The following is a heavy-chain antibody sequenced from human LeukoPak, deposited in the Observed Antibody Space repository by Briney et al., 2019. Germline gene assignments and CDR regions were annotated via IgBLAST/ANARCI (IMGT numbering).Heavy chain of an antibody. CDR3: AKENTTTPFRPGEATVTHGYFDY. V-gene: IGHV3-23*01. J-gene: IGHJ4*02. D-gene: IGHD4-17*01. CDR1: GITFRSYA. CDR2: ISGSGGKT. Sequence: PGGSLRLSCAASGITFRSYAMSWVRQAPGKGLEWVSVISGSGGKTYYADSVKGRFTISRDNSKNTLYLQMNSVRAEDTAVFYCAKENTTTPFRPGEATVTHGYFDYWGQGNLFTVSS.